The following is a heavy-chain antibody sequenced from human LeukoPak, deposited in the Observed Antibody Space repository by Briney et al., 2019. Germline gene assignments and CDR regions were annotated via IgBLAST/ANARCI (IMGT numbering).Heavy chain of an antibody. J-gene: IGHJ6*03. CDR3: ARDGAGITMVRGVIIQGYYYYYMDV. V-gene: IGHV1-2*02. Sequence: ASVKVSCKASGYTFTGYYTHWVRQAPGQGLEWMGWINPNSGGTNYAQKFQGRVTMTRDTSISTAYMELSRLRSDDTAVYYCARDGAGITMVRGVIIQGYYYYYMDVWGKGTTVTVSS. CDR1: GYTFTGYY. D-gene: IGHD3-10*01. CDR2: INPNSGGT.